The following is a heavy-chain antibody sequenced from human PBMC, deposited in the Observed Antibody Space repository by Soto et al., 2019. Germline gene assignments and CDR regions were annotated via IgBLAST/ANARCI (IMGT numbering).Heavy chain of an antibody. V-gene: IGHV4-39*01. CDR2: IYYSGST. J-gene: IGHJ5*02. D-gene: IGHD3-10*01. Sequence: QLQLQESGPGLVKPSETLSLTCTVSGGSISSSSYYWGWIRQPPGKGLEWLGSIYYSGSTNYNPSLKCRVTISVDTSKNQFSLKLSSVTAADTAVYYCARHRGITMVRGMKVFDPWGQGTLVTVSS. CDR1: GGSISSSSYY. CDR3: ARHRGITMVRGMKVFDP.